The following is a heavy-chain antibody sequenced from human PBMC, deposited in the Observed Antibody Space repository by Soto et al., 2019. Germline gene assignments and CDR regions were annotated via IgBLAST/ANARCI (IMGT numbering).Heavy chain of an antibody. CDR2: ISGSGGST. CDR1: GFTFSSYA. V-gene: IGHV3-23*01. J-gene: IGHJ4*02. D-gene: IGHD2-15*01. Sequence: GGSLRLSCAASGFTFSSYAMSWVRQAPGKGLEWVSAISGSGGSTYYADPVKGRFTISRDNSKNTLYLQMNSLRAEDTAVYYCAKGLPDCSGGSCYSGTLGYFDYWGQGTLVTVSS. CDR3: AKGLPDCSGGSCYSGTLGYFDY.